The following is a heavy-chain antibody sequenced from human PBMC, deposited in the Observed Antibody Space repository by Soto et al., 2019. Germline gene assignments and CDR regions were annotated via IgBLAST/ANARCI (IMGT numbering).Heavy chain of an antibody. Sequence: QVQLQESGPGLVKPSQTVSLACPVSGGSINTVDYSWSWIRQHPGKGLEWIGNTYYSGTTYYNPSLRSRAHISLDTSKNQFSRTLSSVTAADTAVYYCARDGRVVEWPTRDLGMDVWGQGIAVTVSS. V-gene: IGHV4-31*03. CDR2: TYYSGTT. J-gene: IGHJ6*02. D-gene: IGHD3-3*01. CDR1: GGSINTVDYS. CDR3: ARDGRVVEWPTRDLGMDV.